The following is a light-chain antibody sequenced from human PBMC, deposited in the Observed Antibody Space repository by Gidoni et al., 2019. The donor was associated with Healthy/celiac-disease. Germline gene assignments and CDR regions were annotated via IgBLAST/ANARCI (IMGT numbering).Light chain of an antibody. CDR2: GAS. CDR3: QQYGSSPYS. CDR1: QSVSSSY. J-gene: IGKJ2*03. Sequence: ESVLTQSPGTLSLSPGERATLSCRASQSVSSSYLAWYQQKPGQDPRLLIYGASSRATGIPDRCSGSGSGTDFTLTISRLEPEDFAVYYCQQYGSSPYSFGQXTKLEIK. V-gene: IGKV3-20*01.